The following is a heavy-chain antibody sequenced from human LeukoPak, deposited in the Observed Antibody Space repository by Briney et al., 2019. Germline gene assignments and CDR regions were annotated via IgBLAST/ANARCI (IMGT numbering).Heavy chain of an antibody. V-gene: IGHV1-46*01. D-gene: IGHD6-13*01. CDR3: ARFSAAGTPDY. CDR1: GYTFSSYY. J-gene: IGHJ4*02. Sequence: ASVKVSCKASGYTFSSYYVHWVRQAPGQGLEWMGMIIPSGGSTSYAQKFQGRVTMTRDMSTSTVYMELSSLRSEDTAVYYCARFSAAGTPDYWGQGTLVTVSS. CDR2: IIPSGGST.